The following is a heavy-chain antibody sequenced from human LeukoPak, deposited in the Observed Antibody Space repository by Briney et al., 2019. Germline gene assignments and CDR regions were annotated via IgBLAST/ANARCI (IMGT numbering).Heavy chain of an antibody. CDR2: ISGSGGST. CDR1: GFTFSSYA. CDR3: AKDLRGSYCTSYFDY. Sequence: GGSLRLPCAASGFTFSSYAMSWVRQAPGKGLEWVSGISGSGGSTYYADCVKGRSTISRDNSKNTLYLQMNSLRAEDTAVYYCAKDLRGSYCTSYFDYWGQGTLVTVSS. J-gene: IGHJ4*02. V-gene: IGHV3-23*01. D-gene: IGHD1-26*01.